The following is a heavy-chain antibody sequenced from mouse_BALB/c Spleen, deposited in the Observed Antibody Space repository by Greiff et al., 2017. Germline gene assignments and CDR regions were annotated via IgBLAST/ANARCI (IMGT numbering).Heavy chain of an antibody. J-gene: IGHJ2*01. CDR1: GYTFTDYY. CDR3: ARRATVVPYYFDY. D-gene: IGHD1-1*01. CDR2: IYPGSGNT. V-gene: IGHV1-77*01. Sequence: QVHVKQSGAELARPGASVKLSCKASGYTFTDYYINWVKQRTGQGLEWIGEIYPGSGNTYYNEKFKGKATLTADKSSSTAYMQLSSLTSEDSAVYFCARRATVVPYYFDYWGQGTTLTVSS.